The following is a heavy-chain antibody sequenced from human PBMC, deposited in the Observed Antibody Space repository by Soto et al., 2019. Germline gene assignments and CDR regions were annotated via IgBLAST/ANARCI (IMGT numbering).Heavy chain of an antibody. CDR2: INHSGST. J-gene: IGHJ6*02. D-gene: IGHD2-2*01. V-gene: IGHV4-34*01. Sequence: SETLSLTCAAYGGSFSGYYWSWIRQPPGKGLEWIGEINHSGSTNYNPSLKSRVTISVDTSKNQFSLKLSSLTAADTAVYYCARGGLGYCSSTSCYFGYYYYYGMDVWGQGTTVTVSS. CDR3: ARGGLGYCSSTSCYFGYYYYYGMDV. CDR1: GGSFSGYY.